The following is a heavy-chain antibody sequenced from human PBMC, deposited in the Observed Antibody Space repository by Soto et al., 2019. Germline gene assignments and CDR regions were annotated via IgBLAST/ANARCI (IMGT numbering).Heavy chain of an antibody. D-gene: IGHD6-13*01. J-gene: IGHJ4*02. CDR3: ARAVIEADGTSGFDY. CDR2: IYYSESA. CDR1: GGSIRNSDSY. V-gene: IGHV4-30-4*01. Sequence: QVQLQESGPGRVKPSQTLSLTCTVSGGSIRNSDSYWSWIRQPPGKGLEWIGYIYYSESAYYNPSVKSRVTISIDTSKNQFSLILRSVTAADTAVYYCARAVIEADGTSGFDYWGQGTLVTVSA.